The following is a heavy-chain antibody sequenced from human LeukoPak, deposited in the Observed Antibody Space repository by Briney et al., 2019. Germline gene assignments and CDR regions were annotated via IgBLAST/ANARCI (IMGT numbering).Heavy chain of an antibody. CDR2: INPNSGGT. CDR3: AREYSSSWYPGY. J-gene: IGHJ4*02. CDR1: GYTFTGYY. Sequence: ASAKVSCKASGYTFTGYYMHWVRQAPGQGLEWMGWINPNSGGTNYAQKFQGRVTMTRDTSISTAYMELSRLRSDDTAVYYCAREYSSSWYPGYWGQGTLVTVSS. D-gene: IGHD6-13*01. V-gene: IGHV1-2*02.